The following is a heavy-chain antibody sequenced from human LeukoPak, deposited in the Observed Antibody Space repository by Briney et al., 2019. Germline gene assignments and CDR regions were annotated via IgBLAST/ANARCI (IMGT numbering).Heavy chain of an antibody. CDR2: FDPEDGET. CDR1: GYTLTELS. J-gene: IGHJ4*02. CDR3: ATRWARYCSSTSCQPFDY. V-gene: IGHV1-24*01. D-gene: IGHD2-2*01. Sequence: ASVKVSCKVSGYTLTELSMHWVRQAPGKGLEWMGGFDPEDGETIYAQKFQGRVTMTEDTSTDTAYMELSSLRSEDTAVYHCATRWARYCSSTSCQPFDYWGQGTLVTVSS.